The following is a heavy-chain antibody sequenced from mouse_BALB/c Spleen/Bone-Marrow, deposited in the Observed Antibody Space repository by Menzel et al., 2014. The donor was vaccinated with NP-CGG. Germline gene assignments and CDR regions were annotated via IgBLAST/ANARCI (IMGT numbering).Heavy chain of an antibody. CDR1: GYTFTDYA. CDR3: ARSEYGNSYAMDY. J-gene: IGHJ4*01. D-gene: IGHD2-10*02. CDR2: ISTYSGNT. V-gene: IGHV1-67*01. Sequence: QVQLQQSGPELVRPGVSVKISCKGSGYTFTDYAMHWVKQSHAKSLEWIGVISTYSGNTNYNQKFEGKATMTVDKSSSTAYMELARLTSEDSAIYYCARSEYGNSYAMDYWGQGTSVTVSS.